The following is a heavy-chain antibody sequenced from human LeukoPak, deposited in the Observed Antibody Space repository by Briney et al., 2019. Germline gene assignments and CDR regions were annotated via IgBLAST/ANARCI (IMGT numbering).Heavy chain of an antibody. CDR3: ARGFRGARELLFDY. D-gene: IGHD1-26*01. CDR2: IYYSGTT. CDR1: GGSISSYY. Sequence: PSETLSLTCTVSGGSISSYYWSWIRQPPGKGLEWIGYIYYSGTTNYNPSLKSRVTISVDTSKNQFSLKLSFVTAADTAVYYCARGFRGARELLFDYWGQGTLVTVSS. J-gene: IGHJ4*02. V-gene: IGHV4-59*12.